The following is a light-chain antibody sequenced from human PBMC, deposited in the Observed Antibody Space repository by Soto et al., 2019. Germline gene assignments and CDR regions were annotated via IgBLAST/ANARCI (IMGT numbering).Light chain of an antibody. CDR1: QDISNS. V-gene: IGKV1-33*01. CDR3: HQYHSPPLT. CDR2: DAS. Sequence: DIQMTQSPSSLSASVGDRVTITCQASQDISNSISWYQQRPGKAPKLVIHDASTLETGVPSRLSGGESGTEFTFPVTTLQSEDIATYYCHQYHSPPLTFGGGTKVAIK. J-gene: IGKJ4*01.